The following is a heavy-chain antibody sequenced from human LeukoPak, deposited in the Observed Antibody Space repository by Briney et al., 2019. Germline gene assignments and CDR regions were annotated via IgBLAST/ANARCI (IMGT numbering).Heavy chain of an antibody. CDR1: GFTFSNYD. CDR3: AKGDSN. J-gene: IGHJ4*02. V-gene: IGHV3-30*02. D-gene: IGHD2-21*02. Sequence: GSLRLSCAASGFTFSNYDMHWVRQAPGKGLEWVAFIRSDGTIKYYADSVKGRFTISRDISKNTLYLQMNSLRAEDTAVYYCAKGDSNWSQGTLVTVSS. CDR2: IRSDGTIK.